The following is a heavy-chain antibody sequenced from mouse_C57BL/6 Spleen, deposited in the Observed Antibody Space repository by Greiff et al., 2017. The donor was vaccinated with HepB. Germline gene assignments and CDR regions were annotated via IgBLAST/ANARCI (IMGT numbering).Heavy chain of an antibody. J-gene: IGHJ3*01. CDR2: IDPANGNT. V-gene: IGHV14-3*01. CDR1: GFNIKNTY. Sequence: EVKLVESVAELVRPGASVKLSCTASGFNIKNTYMHWVKQRPEQGLEWIGRIDPANGNTKYAPKFQGKATITADTSSNTAYLQLSSLTSEDTAIYYCAFLWLRRRAWFAYWGQGTLVTVSA. D-gene: IGHD2-2*01. CDR3: AFLWLRRRAWFAY.